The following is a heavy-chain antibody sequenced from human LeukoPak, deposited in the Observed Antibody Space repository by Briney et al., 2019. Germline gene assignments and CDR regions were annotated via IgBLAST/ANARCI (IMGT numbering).Heavy chain of an antibody. J-gene: IGHJ4*02. Sequence: SETLSLTCTVSGVSISNHYWSWVRQPPGRGLEWIGYIYYSGGTNYNPSLKSRVTISVDTSKNQFSLKLSSVTAADTAVYYCARRGSNWGYYFDYWGQGTLVTVSS. CDR1: GVSISNHY. CDR2: IYYSGGT. D-gene: IGHD7-27*01. V-gene: IGHV4-59*08. CDR3: ARRGSNWGYYFDY.